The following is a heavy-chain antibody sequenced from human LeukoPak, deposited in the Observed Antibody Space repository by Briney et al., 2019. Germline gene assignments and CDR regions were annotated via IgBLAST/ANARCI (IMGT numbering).Heavy chain of an antibody. CDR3: ARDDQDAFDT. D-gene: IGHD2-2*01. Sequence: SETLSLTCTVSGGSISSYYWSWIRQPPGKGLEWIGYIYYSGSTNYNPSLKSRVTISVDTSKNQFSLKLSSVTAADTAVYYCARDDQDAFDTWGQGTMVTVSS. V-gene: IGHV4-59*01. CDR1: GGSISSYY. J-gene: IGHJ3*02. CDR2: IYYSGST.